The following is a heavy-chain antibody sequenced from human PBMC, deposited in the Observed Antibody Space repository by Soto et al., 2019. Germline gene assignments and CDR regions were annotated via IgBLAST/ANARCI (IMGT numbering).Heavy chain of an antibody. Sequence: QVQLVESGGGLVKPGGSLTLSCAASGFTFSGYYMSWIRQAPGEGLAWVSYISTSGSTIHYAASVKGRFTISRDNAKNSLYLQMNSLRAEETAVYYCARESGGRIRDVGFDYWGQGTLVTVSS. CDR1: GFTFSGYY. D-gene: IGHD3-10*01. V-gene: IGHV3-11*01. CDR2: ISTSGSTI. J-gene: IGHJ4*02. CDR3: ARESGGRIRDVGFDY.